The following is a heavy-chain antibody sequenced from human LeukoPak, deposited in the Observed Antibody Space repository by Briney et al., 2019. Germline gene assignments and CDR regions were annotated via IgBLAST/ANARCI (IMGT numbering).Heavy chain of an antibody. CDR3: ARHRSRDLPFDY. V-gene: IGHV5-51*01. Sequence: GESLQISCKGSGYSFTSDWIGWVRQMPGKCLEWMGIIYPSDSDTRYSPSFQGQVTISADKSINTAYLQWSSLKASDSAMYYCARHRSRDLPFDYWGQGTLVTVSS. D-gene: IGHD5-24*01. CDR1: GYSFTSDW. CDR2: IYPSDSDT. J-gene: IGHJ4*02.